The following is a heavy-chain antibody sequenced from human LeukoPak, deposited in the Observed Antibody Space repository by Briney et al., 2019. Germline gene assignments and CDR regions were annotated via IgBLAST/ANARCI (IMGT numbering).Heavy chain of an antibody. CDR1: GGSISSSSYY. V-gene: IGHV4-39*01. CDR2: IYYSGST. D-gene: IGHD3-10*01. CDR3: AGYGSGSYHDY. Sequence: SETLSLTCTVSGGSISSSSYYWGWLRQPPGKGLEWIGSIYYSGSTYYNPSLKSRVTISVDTSKNQFSLKLSSVTAADTAVYYCAGYGSGSYHDYWGQGTLVTVSS. J-gene: IGHJ4*02.